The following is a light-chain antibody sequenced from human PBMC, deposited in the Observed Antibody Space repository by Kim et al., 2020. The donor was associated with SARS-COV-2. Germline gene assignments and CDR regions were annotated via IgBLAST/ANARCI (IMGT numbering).Light chain of an antibody. Sequence: QSVVTQPPSMSGTPGQRVTISCSGSRSNIGGNTVNWYKQLPGTAPKLLIYSNNQRPSGVPDRVSGSKSGTSASLDISGLQSDDEATYYCAVWDDNLNGRVFGGGTQLTVL. J-gene: IGLJ3*02. CDR3: AVWDDNLNGRV. V-gene: IGLV1-44*01. CDR2: SNN. CDR1: RSNIGGNT.